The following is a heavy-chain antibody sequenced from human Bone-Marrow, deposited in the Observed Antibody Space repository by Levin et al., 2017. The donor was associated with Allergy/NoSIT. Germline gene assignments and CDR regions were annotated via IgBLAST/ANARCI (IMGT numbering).Heavy chain of an antibody. J-gene: IGHJ4*02. D-gene: IGHD6-13*01. CDR1: GFTFSSYG. CDR2: ISYDGSNK. CDR3: AKGLLASSWYFPLDY. Sequence: PGGSLRLSCAASGFTFSSYGMHWVRQAPGKGLEWVAVISYDGSNKYYADSVKGRFTISRDNSKNTLYLQMNSLRAEDTAVYYCAKGLLASSWYFPLDYWGQGTLVTVSS. V-gene: IGHV3-30*18.